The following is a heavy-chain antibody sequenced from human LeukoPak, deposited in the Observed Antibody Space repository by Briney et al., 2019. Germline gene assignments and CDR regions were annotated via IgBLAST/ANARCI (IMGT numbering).Heavy chain of an antibody. CDR2: INHSGST. J-gene: IGHJ5*02. Sequence: SETLSLTCAVYGGSFSGYYWSWIRQPPGKGLEWIGEINHSGSTNYNPSLKSRVTISVDTSKNQFSLKLSSVTAADTAVYYCARTHDFWSGYYWFDPWGQGTLVTVSS. V-gene: IGHV4-34*01. D-gene: IGHD3-3*01. CDR1: GGSFSGYY. CDR3: ARTHDFWSGYYWFDP.